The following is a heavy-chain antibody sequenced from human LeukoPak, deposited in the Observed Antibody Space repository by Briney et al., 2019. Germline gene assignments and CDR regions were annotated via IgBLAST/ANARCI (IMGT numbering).Heavy chain of an antibody. CDR2: ISGSGGST. CDR1: GFTFSSYA. J-gene: IGHJ3*02. V-gene: IGHV3-23*01. CDR3: AKDRSSSWEHAFDI. D-gene: IGHD6-13*01. Sequence: PGGFLRLSCAASGFTFSSYAMSWVRQAPGKGLEWVSAISGSGGSTYYADSVKGRFTISRDNSKNTMYLQMNSLRAEDTAVYYCAKDRSSSWEHAFDIWGQGTMVTVSS.